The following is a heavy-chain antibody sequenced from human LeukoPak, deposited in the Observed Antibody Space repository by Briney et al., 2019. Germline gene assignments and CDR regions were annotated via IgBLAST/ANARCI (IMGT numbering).Heavy chain of an antibody. V-gene: IGHV1-18*01. D-gene: IGHD5-18*01. CDR1: GYTFTTFG. Sequence: ASVKVSCKTSGYTFTTFGINWVRQAPGQGLEWMGWISPYNGNTNYAQKLQGRVTMTTDTSTNTAYMELRSLRSADTAVYYCARDKGRAYSYGYVDYWGQGTLVTVS. J-gene: IGHJ4*02. CDR3: ARDKGRAYSYGYVDY. CDR2: ISPYNGNT.